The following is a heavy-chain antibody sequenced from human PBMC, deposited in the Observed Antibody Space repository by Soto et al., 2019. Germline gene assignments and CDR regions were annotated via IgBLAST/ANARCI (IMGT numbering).Heavy chain of an antibody. Sequence: QVQLVQSGAEVKKPGSSVKVSCKASGGTFSSYTISWVRQAPGQGLEWMGRIIPILGIANYAQKFQGRVTITXXKXPXIAYMELGSLRSEDTAVYYCARMYYYGAGSTLGMDVWGQGTTVTVSS. D-gene: IGHD3-10*01. CDR1: GGTFSSYT. V-gene: IGHV1-69*02. CDR3: ARMYYYGAGSTLGMDV. CDR2: IIPILGIA. J-gene: IGHJ6*02.